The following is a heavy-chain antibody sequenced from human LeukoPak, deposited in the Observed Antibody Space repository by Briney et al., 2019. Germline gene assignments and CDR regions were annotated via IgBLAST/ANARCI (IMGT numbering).Heavy chain of an antibody. CDR3: ATPFGVVITFDH. D-gene: IGHD3-3*01. Sequence: ASVKVSCKASGYTFSSNDINWVRQATGQGLEWMGWMNPHSGNTGYAQKFQGRVTITRNSSISTAYMELSSLRSEDTAVYYCATPFGVVITFDHWGQGTLVTVSS. J-gene: IGHJ4*02. V-gene: IGHV1-8*01. CDR1: GYTFSSND. CDR2: MNPHSGNT.